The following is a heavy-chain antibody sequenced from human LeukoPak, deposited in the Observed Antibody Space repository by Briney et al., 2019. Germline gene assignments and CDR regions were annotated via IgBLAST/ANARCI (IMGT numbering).Heavy chain of an antibody. Sequence: ASVKVSCKASGYTFTGYYMHWVRQAPGQGLEWMGWMNPNSGNTGYAQKFQGRVTMTRNTSISTAYMELSSLRSEDTAVYYCARGIAAADPFDPWGQGTLVTVSS. V-gene: IGHV1-8*02. J-gene: IGHJ5*02. CDR3: ARGIAAADPFDP. D-gene: IGHD6-13*01. CDR1: GYTFTGYY. CDR2: MNPNSGNT.